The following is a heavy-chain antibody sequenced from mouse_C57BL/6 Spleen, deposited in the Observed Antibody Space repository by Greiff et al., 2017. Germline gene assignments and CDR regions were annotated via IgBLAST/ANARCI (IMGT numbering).Heavy chain of an antibody. CDR1: GYTFTDYE. Sequence: QVQLQQSGAELVRPGASVTLSCKASGYTFTDYEMHWVKQTPVHGLEWIGAIDPETGGTAYNQKFKGKAILTADKSSSTAYMELRSLTSEDSAVYYCTREGITTVVLYYFDYWGQGTTLTVSS. CDR3: TREGITTVVLYYFDY. J-gene: IGHJ2*01. V-gene: IGHV1-15*01. D-gene: IGHD1-1*01. CDR2: IDPETGGT.